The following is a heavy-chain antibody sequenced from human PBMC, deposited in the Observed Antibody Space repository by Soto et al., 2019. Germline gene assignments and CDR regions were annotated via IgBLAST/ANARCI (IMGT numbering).Heavy chain of an antibody. Sequence: QVQLVESGGGVVQPGRSLRLSCAASGFTFSSYAMHWVRQAPGKGLEWVAVISYDGSNKYYADSVKGRFTISRDNSKNTLYLQMNSLRAEDTAVYYCAREGSYGSYYYYGMDVWGQGTTVTVSS. D-gene: IGHD5-18*01. CDR3: AREGSYGSYYYYGMDV. CDR2: ISYDGSNK. CDR1: GFTFSSYA. V-gene: IGHV3-30-3*01. J-gene: IGHJ6*02.